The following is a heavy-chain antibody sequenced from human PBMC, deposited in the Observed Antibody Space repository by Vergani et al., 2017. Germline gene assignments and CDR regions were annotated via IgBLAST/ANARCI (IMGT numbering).Heavy chain of an antibody. CDR3: AGGALWWLRQIDS. Sequence: QVPLQESGPGLVKPSETLSLTCSVSGDSMNTYYWTWIRQPTGKGLEWIGYIYDSGDTKYNPSLKSRVTMSLDTSKNQFSLNLYSVTAADTAVYYCAGGALWWLRQIDSWGQGTLVTVSS. CDR2: IYDSGDT. D-gene: IGHD2-21*01. J-gene: IGHJ4*02. CDR1: GDSMNTYY. V-gene: IGHV4-59*01.